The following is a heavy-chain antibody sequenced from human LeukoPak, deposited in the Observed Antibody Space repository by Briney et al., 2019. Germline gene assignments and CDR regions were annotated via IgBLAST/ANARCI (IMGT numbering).Heavy chain of an antibody. CDR2: ISYDGNNK. D-gene: IGHD2-15*01. Sequence: GRSLRLSCVASRFNFRNYGMHWVRQAPGKGLEWVAVISYDGNNKYYADSVKGRFTVSRDKNTLYLQLSSLRPEDTAVYYCAKDRGGPGAYYFDYWGQGTLVTVSS. J-gene: IGHJ4*02. V-gene: IGHV3-30*18. CDR1: RFNFRNYG. CDR3: AKDRGGPGAYYFDY.